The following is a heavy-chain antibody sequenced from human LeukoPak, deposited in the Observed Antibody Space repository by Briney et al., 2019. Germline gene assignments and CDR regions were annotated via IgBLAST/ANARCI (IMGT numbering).Heavy chain of an antibody. Sequence: SETLSLTCAVYGGSFSGYYWSCIRQPPGKGLEWMGEINHSGSTNYNPSLKSRVNISVETSKNQFSLKLSSVTAADTAVYYCARGGTMVRGVIPRDYWGQGTLVTVSS. D-gene: IGHD3-10*01. CDR3: ARGGTMVRGVIPRDY. CDR2: INHSGST. J-gene: IGHJ4*02. CDR1: GGSFSGYY. V-gene: IGHV4-34*01.